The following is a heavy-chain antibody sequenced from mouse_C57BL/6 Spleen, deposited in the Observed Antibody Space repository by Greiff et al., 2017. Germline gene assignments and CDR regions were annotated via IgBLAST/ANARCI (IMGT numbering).Heavy chain of an antibody. CDR3: ARMGIAMDY. Sequence: VKLVESGPELVKPGASVKISCKASGYSFTSYYIHWVKQRPGQGLEWIGWIYPGSGNTKYNEKFKGKATLTADTSSSTAYMQLSSLTSEDSAVYYCARMGIAMDYWGQGTSVTVSS. CDR2: IYPGSGNT. CDR1: GYSFTSYY. V-gene: IGHV1-66*01. J-gene: IGHJ4*01.